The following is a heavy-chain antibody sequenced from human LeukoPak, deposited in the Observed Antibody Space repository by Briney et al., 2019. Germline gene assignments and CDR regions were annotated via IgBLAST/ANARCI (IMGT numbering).Heavy chain of an antibody. D-gene: IGHD2-2*01. J-gene: IGHJ4*02. V-gene: IGHV4-4*07. CDR3: ARDAIALYCSSTSCPFDY. CDR2: IYTSGST. CDR1: GGSISSYY. Sequence: SETLSLTCTVSGGSISSYYWSWIRQPAGKGLEWIGRIYTSGSTNYNPSLKSRVTMSVDTSKNQFSLKLSSVTAADTAVYYCARDAIALYCSSTSCPFDYWGQGTLVTVSS.